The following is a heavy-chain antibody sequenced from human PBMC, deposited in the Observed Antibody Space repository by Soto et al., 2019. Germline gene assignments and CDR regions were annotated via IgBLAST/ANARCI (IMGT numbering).Heavy chain of an antibody. CDR1: GYTFTSYG. J-gene: IGHJ3*02. Sequence: ASVKVSCKASGYTFTSYGISWVRQAPGQGLEWMGWISAYNGNTNYAQKLQGRVTMTTDTSTSTAYMELRSLRSDDTAVYYCARGPTWDTIFGVVIISPDDAFDIWGQGTMVTVS. CDR2: ISAYNGNT. D-gene: IGHD3-3*01. V-gene: IGHV1-18*04. CDR3: ARGPTWDTIFGVVIISPDDAFDI.